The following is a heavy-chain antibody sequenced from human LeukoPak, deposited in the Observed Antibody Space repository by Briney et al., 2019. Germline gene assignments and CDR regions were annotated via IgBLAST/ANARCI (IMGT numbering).Heavy chain of an antibody. V-gene: IGHV1-24*01. CDR2: FDPEDGET. J-gene: IGHJ6*03. Sequence: ASVKVSCKVSGYTLTELSMHWVRQAPGKGLEWMGGFDPEDGETIYAQKFQGRVTMTEDTSTDTAYMELSSLRSEDTAVCYCAREGGRYDFWSGFNYYYYMDVWGKGTTVTVSS. D-gene: IGHD3-3*01. CDR1: GYTLTELS. CDR3: AREGGRYDFWSGFNYYYYMDV.